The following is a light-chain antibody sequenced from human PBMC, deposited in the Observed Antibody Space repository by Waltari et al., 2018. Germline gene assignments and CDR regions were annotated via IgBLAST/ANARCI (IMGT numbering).Light chain of an antibody. V-gene: IGLV3-21*04. CDR3: QVWHAAIDPGV. J-gene: IGLJ1*01. CDR1: NIGSYS. CDR2: YDS. Sequence: SYVLPQPPSVSVAPGETARTTCGGDNIGSYSVHWYQQKPGQAPVLVIFYDSDRPSGIPERFSGSNSGNTATLTISRVEAGDEANYYCQVWHAAIDPGVFGTGTEVTV.